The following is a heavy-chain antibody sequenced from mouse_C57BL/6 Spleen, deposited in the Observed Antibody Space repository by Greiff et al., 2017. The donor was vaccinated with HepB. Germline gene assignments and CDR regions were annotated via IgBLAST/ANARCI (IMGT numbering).Heavy chain of an antibody. Sequence: QVQLQQHGAELVKPGASVKMSCKASGYTFTSYWITWVKQRPGQGLEWIGDIYPGSGSTNYNEKFKSKATLTVDTSSSTPYRQLSSLTSEDSAVYYGARRGGRTFWYFDVWDTETTVTVAS. D-gene: IGHD1-1*01. J-gene: IGHJ1*03. CDR1: GYTFTSYW. CDR2: IYPGSGST. CDR3: ARRGGRTFWYFDV. V-gene: IGHV1-55*01.